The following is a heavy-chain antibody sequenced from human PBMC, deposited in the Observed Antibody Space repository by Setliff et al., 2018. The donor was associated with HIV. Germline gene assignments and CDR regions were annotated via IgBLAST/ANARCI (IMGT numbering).Heavy chain of an antibody. CDR2: IYYSGST. Sequence: SETLSLTCTISGASIISYYWNWVRQPPGRGLEWIGYIYYSGSTNNNPSLKSRVTISVDTSKNQFSLKLSSVTAADTAVYYCARHAPYPPWAYYYYYMDVWGKGTTVTVSS. V-gene: IGHV4-59*08. CDR3: ARHAPYPPWAYYYYYMDV. J-gene: IGHJ6*03. CDR1: GASIISYY. D-gene: IGHD3-16*01.